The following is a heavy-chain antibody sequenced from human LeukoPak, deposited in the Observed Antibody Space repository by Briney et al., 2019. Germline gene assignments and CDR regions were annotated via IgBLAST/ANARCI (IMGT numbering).Heavy chain of an antibody. J-gene: IGHJ3*02. D-gene: IGHD1-26*01. CDR2: IGTAGDT. V-gene: IGHV3-13*01. Sequence: PGGSLRLSCAASGFTFSSYDMHWVRQATGKGLEWVSAIGTAGDTYYPGSVKGRFTISRENAKNSLYLQMNSLRAGDTAVYYCARGWYSGSYYASGSTEDDAFDIWGQGTMVTVSS. CDR3: ARGWYSGSYYASGSTEDDAFDI. CDR1: GFTFSSYD.